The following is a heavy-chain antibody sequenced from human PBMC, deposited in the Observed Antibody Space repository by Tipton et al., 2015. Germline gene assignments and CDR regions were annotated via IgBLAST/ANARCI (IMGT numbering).Heavy chain of an antibody. Sequence: LRLSCTVSGGSISRGRYYWSWIRQHPGKGLEWIGFIYYSGSTTYNPSLKSRVNISQDTSENQFSLNLKSVTAADTAVYYCARAFGYRYTPRLDSDTWGQGTLVTVSS. D-gene: IGHD5-18*01. CDR3: ARAFGYRYTPRLDSDT. CDR1: GGSISRGRYY. CDR2: IYYSGST. J-gene: IGHJ5*02. V-gene: IGHV4-31*02.